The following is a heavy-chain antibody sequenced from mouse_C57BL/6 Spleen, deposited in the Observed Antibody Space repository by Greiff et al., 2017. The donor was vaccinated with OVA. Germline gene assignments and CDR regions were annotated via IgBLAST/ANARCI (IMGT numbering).Heavy chain of an antibody. CDR2: IYPGSGST. CDR3: ARDDGIRGYFDY. Sequence: QVQLQQPGAELVKPGASVKMSCKASGYTFTSYWITWVKQRPGQGLEWIGDIYPGSGSTNYNEKFKSKATLTVETSSSTAYMQLSSLTSEDSAVYYCARDDGIRGYFDYWGQGTTLTVSS. CDR1: GYTFTSYW. J-gene: IGHJ2*01. V-gene: IGHV1-55*01. D-gene: IGHD2-3*01.